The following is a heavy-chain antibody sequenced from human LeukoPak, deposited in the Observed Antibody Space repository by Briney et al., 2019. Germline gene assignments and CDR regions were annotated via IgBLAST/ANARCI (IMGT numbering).Heavy chain of an antibody. CDR3: ARDLYRIVVVPHYFDY. CDR2: ISSSGSTI. CDR1: GFTFTNSA. Sequence: PGGSLRLSCAASGFTFTNSAMSWIRQAPGKGLEWVSYISSSGSTIYYADSVKGRFTISRDNAKNSLYLQMNSLRAEDTAVYYCARDLYRIVVVPHYFDYWGQGTLVTVSS. V-gene: IGHV3-11*04. J-gene: IGHJ4*02. D-gene: IGHD3-22*01.